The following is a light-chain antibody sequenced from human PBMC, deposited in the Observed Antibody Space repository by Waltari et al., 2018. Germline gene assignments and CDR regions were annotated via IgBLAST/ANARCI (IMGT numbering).Light chain of an antibody. CDR1: QSVSSH. V-gene: IGKV3-15*01. CDR2: GAS. Sequence: EIVLTQSPVTLPVSPGATATPACRASQSVSSHLAWYQQKPGQAPRLLIYGASTRATGVPARFSGSGFGTEFTLTISSLQSEDFAVYYCQRYNNWPLTFGGGTKVEIK. J-gene: IGKJ4*01. CDR3: QRYNNWPLT.